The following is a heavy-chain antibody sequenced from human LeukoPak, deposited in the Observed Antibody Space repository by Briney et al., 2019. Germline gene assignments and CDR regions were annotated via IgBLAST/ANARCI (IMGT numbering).Heavy chain of an antibody. CDR3: ARDVYHYYYYGVDV. CDR1: GGTFSSYA. V-gene: IGHV1-69*13. D-gene: IGHD5/OR15-5a*01. CDR2: IIPIFGTA. Sequence: ASVKVSCKASGGTFSSYAISWVRQAPGQGLEWMGGIIPIFGTANYAQKFQGRVTITADESTSTAYMELSSLRSEDTAVYYCARDVYHYYYYGVDVWGQGTTVTVSS. J-gene: IGHJ6*02.